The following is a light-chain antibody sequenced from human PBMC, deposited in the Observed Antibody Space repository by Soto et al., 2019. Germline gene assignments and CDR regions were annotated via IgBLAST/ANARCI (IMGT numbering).Light chain of an antibody. CDR3: QKYNSPALT. CDR1: QTISSW. J-gene: IGKJ4*01. Sequence: IPMTQSPSTLSGSVGDRVTITCRASQTISSWLAWYQQKPGKAPKLLIYDASSLESGVPSRFSGSGSGTEFTLTISSLQPDDFATYYCQKYNSPALTCGGGNKGAIK. V-gene: IGKV1-5*01. CDR2: DAS.